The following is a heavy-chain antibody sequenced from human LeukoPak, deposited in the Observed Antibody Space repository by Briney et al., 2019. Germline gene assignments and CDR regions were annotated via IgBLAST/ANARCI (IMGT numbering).Heavy chain of an antibody. J-gene: IGHJ5*02. CDR3: VRDFWDDIVVVSWFDP. CDR2: IYTSGST. CDR1: GGSISSYY. D-gene: IGHD2-15*01. Sequence: SETLSLTCTVSGGSISSYYWSWIRQPAGKGLEWIGRIYTSGSTNYNPSLKSRVTMSVDTSKNQFSLKLSSVTAADTAVYYCVRDFWDDIVVVSWFDPWGQGTLVTVSS. V-gene: IGHV4-4*07.